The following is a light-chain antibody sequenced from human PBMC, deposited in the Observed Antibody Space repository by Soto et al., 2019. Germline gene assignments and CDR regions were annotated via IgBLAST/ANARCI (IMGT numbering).Light chain of an antibody. CDR3: QQYINYSWT. CDR1: QRIDKW. V-gene: IGKV1-5*03. CDR2: WAS. Sequence: GDRVTITCRASQRIDKWLAWYQQRPGKAPKLLIYWASNLESGVPSRFSGSRSGTEFTLTISSLQPDDFETYYCQQYINYSWTFGQGTRVEI. J-gene: IGKJ1*01.